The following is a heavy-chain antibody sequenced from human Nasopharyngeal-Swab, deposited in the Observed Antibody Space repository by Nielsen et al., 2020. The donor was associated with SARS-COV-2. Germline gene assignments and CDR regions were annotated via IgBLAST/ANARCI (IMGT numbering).Heavy chain of an antibody. Sequence: SGTPSLTRTVSGFSPTRQNWSGIPEPPGKGGERIGYISHNSGTSYNPSLKSRVTMFMDTSRNQFSLRLRSVTAADTAVYYCAKEGATGWFDPWGQGTLVTVSS. CDR1: GFSPTRQN. CDR2: ISHNSGT. V-gene: IGHV4-59*11. J-gene: IGHJ5*02. CDR3: AKEGATGWFDP.